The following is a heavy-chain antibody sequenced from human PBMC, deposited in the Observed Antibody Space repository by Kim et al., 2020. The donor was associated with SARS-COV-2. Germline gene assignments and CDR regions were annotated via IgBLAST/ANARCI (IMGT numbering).Heavy chain of an antibody. CDR3: ARRYSGCYAGWFDP. D-gene: IGHD1-26*01. J-gene: IGHJ5*02. Sequence: YADSVKGRVTIARDNSENTLYLQMNSLRAEDTAVYYCARRYSGCYAGWFDPWGQGTLVTVSS. V-gene: IGHV3-30*01.